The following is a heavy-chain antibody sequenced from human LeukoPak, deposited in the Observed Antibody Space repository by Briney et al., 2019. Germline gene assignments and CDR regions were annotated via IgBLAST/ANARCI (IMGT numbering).Heavy chain of an antibody. V-gene: IGHV3-21*01. D-gene: IGHD2-2*01. CDR3: ARSHCSSTSCYLHSGSRSNYYGMDV. Sequence: GGSLRLSCAASGFTFSSYSVNWVRQAPGKGLEWVSSISSSSSYIYYADSVKGRFTISRDNAKNSLYLQMNSLRAEDTAVYYCARSHCSSTSCYLHSGSRSNYYGMDVWGQGTTVTVSS. J-gene: IGHJ6*02. CDR2: ISSSSSYI. CDR1: GFTFSSYS.